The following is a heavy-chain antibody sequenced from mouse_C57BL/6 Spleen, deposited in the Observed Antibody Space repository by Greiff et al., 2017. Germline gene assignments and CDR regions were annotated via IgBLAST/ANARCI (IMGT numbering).Heavy chain of an antibody. Sequence: EVKVVESGGDLVKPGGSLKLSCAASGFTFSSYGMSWVRQTPDKRLEWVATISSGGSYTYYPDSVKGRFTISRDNAKNTLYLQMSSLKSEDTAMYYCARQEVTRAMDYWGQGTSVTVSS. J-gene: IGHJ4*01. D-gene: IGHD2-2*01. CDR2: ISSGGSYT. CDR1: GFTFSSYG. CDR3: ARQEVTRAMDY. V-gene: IGHV5-6*01.